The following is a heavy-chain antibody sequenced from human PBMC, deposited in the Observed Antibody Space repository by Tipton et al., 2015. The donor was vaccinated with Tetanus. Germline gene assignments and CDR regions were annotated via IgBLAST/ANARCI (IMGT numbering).Heavy chain of an antibody. Sequence: VQLVQSGAEVKKPGESLKISCKGSGYTFSSYWIGWIRQRPGKGLEWIGNIYYNGNSLQNPSLKGRVTLSLDKSKNQFYLNLRSVTAADTAVYYCARSADNWFDPWGQGILVTVSS. CDR1: GYTFSSYW. J-gene: IGHJ5*02. V-gene: IGHV5-51*01. CDR2: IYYNGNS. CDR3: ARSADNWFDP.